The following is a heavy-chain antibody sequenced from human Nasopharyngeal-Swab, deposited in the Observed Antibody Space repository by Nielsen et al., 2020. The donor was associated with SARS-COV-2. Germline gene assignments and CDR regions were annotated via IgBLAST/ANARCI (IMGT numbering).Heavy chain of an antibody. V-gene: IGHV4-34*01. CDR1: GGSFSDSP. D-gene: IGHD2-2*01. CDR3: ARGPDQVHSFDS. Sequence: GSLRLSFAVYGGSFSDSPWSWLRLLPGKGLEWLGEINHLGGTAYRSSLKSRVSISVDTSKNQFSLELRSVTAADTAVYFCARGPDQVHSFDSWDQGRLVTVSS. CDR2: INHLGGT. J-gene: IGHJ4*02.